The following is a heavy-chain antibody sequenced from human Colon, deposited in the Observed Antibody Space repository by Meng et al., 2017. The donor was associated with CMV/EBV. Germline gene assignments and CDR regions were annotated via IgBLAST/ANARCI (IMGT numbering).Heavy chain of an antibody. V-gene: IGHV3-7*01. D-gene: IGHD6-6*01. CDR2: IKQDGSEK. Sequence: GESLKISCAASGFTFSSYWMSWVRQAPGKGLEWVANIKQDGSEKYYVDSVKGRFTISRDSSKNTMFLQVNSLRTEDTAVYYCARSLRDYSTSSNYYYYGLDVWGQGTTVTVSS. CDR1: GFTFSSYW. J-gene: IGHJ6*02. CDR3: ARSLRDYSTSSNYYYYGLDV.